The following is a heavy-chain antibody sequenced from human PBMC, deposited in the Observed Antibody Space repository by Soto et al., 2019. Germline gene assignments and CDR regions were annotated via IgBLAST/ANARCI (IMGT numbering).Heavy chain of an antibody. J-gene: IGHJ4*02. CDR3: ASSPHGGY. CDR1: GGSFSGYY. CDR2: INHSGST. Sequence: QVQLQQWGAGLLKPSETLSLTCAVYGGSFSGYYWSWIRQPPGKGLEWIGEINHSGSTNYNPSLKSRVTISVDTSKNQFSLKLSSVTAADTAVYYCASSPHGGYWGQGTLVTVSS. V-gene: IGHV4-34*01. D-gene: IGHD4-17*01.